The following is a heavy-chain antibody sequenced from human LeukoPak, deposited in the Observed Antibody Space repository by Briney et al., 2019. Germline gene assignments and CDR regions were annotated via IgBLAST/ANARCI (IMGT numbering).Heavy chain of an antibody. D-gene: IGHD3-10*01. CDR1: GFTFSGFA. CDR3: ARRDRITMVRGVISGPMDV. CDR2: INHSGST. J-gene: IGHJ6*03. V-gene: IGHV4-34*01. Sequence: GSLRLSCAASGFTFSGFAMSWIRQPPGKGLEWIGEINHSGSTNYNPSLKSRVTISVDTSKNQFSLKLSSVTAADTAVYYCARRDRITMVRGVISGPMDVWGKGTTVTVSS.